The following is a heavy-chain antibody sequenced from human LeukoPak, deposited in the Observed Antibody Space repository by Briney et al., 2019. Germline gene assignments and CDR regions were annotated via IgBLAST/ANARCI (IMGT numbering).Heavy chain of an antibody. Sequence: PSETLSLTCAVYGGSFSGYLGTWIRQSPGKGLEWIGDINPCGSTYYNPSLKSRLTLSRDTSTTQFSLTLRSVTAAETAVYYCARGRHDITMIVVVMTSVSYYLDVWGKGTTVTVS. CDR1: GGSFSGYL. V-gene: IGHV4-34*01. J-gene: IGHJ6*03. CDR3: ARGRHDITMIVVVMTSVSYYLDV. CDR2: INPCGST. D-gene: IGHD3-22*01.